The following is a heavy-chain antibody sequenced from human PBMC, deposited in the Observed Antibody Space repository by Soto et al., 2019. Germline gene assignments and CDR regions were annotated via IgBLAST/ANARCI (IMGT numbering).Heavy chain of an antibody. CDR2: IGSSGSTI. CDR1: GFTFSSFE. CDR3: ARATYSSSYYFDS. J-gene: IGHJ4*02. D-gene: IGHD6-6*01. V-gene: IGHV3-48*03. Sequence: GGSLRLSCAASGFTFSSFEMNWVRQAPGKGLEWVSKIGSSGSTIWYADSVKGRFTISRDNAKNSLYLQMNSLRGEDTAVYYCARATYSSSYYFDSWGPGTLVTVFS.